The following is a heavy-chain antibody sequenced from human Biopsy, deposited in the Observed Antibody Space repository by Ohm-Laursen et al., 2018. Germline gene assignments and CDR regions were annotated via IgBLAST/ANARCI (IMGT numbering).Heavy chain of an antibody. CDR3: ARGVVKMEYSQHGDHYGMDE. V-gene: IGHV1-8*01. D-gene: IGHD1-1*01. CDR2: LNPSSGNT. CDR1: GYTFTSYD. J-gene: IGHJ6*02. Sequence: GASVTVSCNVSGYTFTSYDTRWVRQAPGQGLEWTGWLNPSSGNTGYAQNFQGRVTMTRDTSINTVYMELSSLRSEDTAVYYCARGVVKMEYSQHGDHYGMDEWGQGTAVRVSS.